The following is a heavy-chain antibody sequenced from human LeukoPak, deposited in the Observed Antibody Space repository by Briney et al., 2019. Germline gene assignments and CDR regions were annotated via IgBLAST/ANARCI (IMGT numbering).Heavy chain of an antibody. J-gene: IGHJ4*02. CDR2: ISSSSSYI. CDR3: TRDRWSSSSASFDY. V-gene: IGHV3-21*06. D-gene: IGHD6-6*01. Sequence: GGSLRLSCAASGFSFSSYTMNWVRQAPGKGLEWVSSISSSSSYIYYADSVKGRFTISRGNAKNSLLLQMNSLRAEDTAVYYCTRDRWSSSSASFDYWGLGTLVIVSS. CDR1: GFSFSSYT.